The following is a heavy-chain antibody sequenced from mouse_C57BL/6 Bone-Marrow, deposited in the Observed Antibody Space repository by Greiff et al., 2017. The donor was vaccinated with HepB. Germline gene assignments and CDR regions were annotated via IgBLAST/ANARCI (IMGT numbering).Heavy chain of an antibody. CDR1: GFSLTSYG. D-gene: IGHD2-4*01. V-gene: IGHV2-6-1*01. J-gene: IGHJ4*01. CDR3: ARHNYDYPYYAMDY. CDR2: IWSDGST. Sequence: QVQLKESGPGLVAPSQSLSITCTVSGFSLTSYGVHWVRQPPGKGLEWLVVIWSDGSTTYNSALKSRLSISKDNSKSQVFLKMNSLQTDDTAMYYCARHNYDYPYYAMDYWGQGTSVTVSS.